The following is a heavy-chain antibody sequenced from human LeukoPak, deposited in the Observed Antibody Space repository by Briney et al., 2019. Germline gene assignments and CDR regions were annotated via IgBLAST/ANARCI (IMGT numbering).Heavy chain of an antibody. CDR3: ATSRDSSGVD. CDR1: GFTFRSYW. V-gene: IGHV3-7*01. CDR2: INHDGSVK. Sequence: PGGSLKLSCAASGFTFRSYWMSWVRQAPGKGLEWVANINHDGSVKYYLDSVKGRFTICRDNAKNSLYLQMNSLRAEDTAVYYCATSRDSSGVDWGQGNLVTVSS. D-gene: IGHD3-22*01. J-gene: IGHJ4*02.